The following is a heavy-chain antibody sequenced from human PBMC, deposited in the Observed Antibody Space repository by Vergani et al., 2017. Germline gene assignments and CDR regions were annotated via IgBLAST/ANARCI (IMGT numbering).Heavy chain of an antibody. CDR2: INHSGST. D-gene: IGHD3-9*01. V-gene: IGHV4-34*01. CDR1: GGSFSGYY. CDR3: ARIYYDIPSAGRDFDY. J-gene: IGHJ4*02. Sequence: QVQLQQWGAGLLKPSETLSLTCAVYGGSFSGYYWSWIRQPPGKGLEWIGEINHSGSTNYNPSLKSRVTISVDTSKNQFSLKLSSVTAADTAVYYCARIYYDIPSAGRDFDYWGQGTLVTVSS.